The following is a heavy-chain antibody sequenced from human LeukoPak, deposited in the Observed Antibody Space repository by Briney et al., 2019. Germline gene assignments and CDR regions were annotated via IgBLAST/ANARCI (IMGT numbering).Heavy chain of an antibody. CDR3: VERQFDTSGYFFDY. CDR2: ITGSGVGT. V-gene: IGHV3-23*01. J-gene: IGHJ4*02. CDR1: GFTFSNYE. D-gene: IGHD3-22*01. Sequence: GGSLRLSCAASGFTFSNYEMNWVRQAPGKGLEWVSTITGSGVGTYYTDFVKGRFTISRDNSKNTLYLQMNSLRAEDTAVYYCVERQFDTSGYFFDYWGQGTLVTVSS.